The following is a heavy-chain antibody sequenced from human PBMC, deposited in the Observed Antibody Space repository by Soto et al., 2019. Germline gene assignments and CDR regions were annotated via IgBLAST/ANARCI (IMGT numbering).Heavy chain of an antibody. V-gene: IGHV5-10-1*01. CDR2: IDPSDSQT. J-gene: IGHJ4*02. CDR1: GYSFAGYW. Sequence: GESLKISCKGSGYSFAGYWITWVRQKPGKGLEWMGRIDPSDSQTYYSPSFRGRFTISRDNAKNSLYLQMNSLRAEDTAVYYCARSRNWNSPYFDYWGQGTLVTVSS. D-gene: IGHD1-7*01. CDR3: ARSRNWNSPYFDY.